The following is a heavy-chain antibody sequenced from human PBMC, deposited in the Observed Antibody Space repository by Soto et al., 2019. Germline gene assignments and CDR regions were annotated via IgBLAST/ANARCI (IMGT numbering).Heavy chain of an antibody. D-gene: IGHD3-22*01. CDR2: IKQDGSEK. CDR1: GFTLRTYS. J-gene: IGHJ6*02. CDR3: ARGPCISSGYCYYYYGMDV. V-gene: IGHV3-7*01. Sequence: GALRLSCSAPGFTLRTYSMKWVRQAPGKGVEWVANIKQDGSEKYYVDSVKGRFAISRDNAKNSLYLQMNSLRAEDTAVYYCARGPCISSGYCYYYYGMDVWGQGTTVTVS.